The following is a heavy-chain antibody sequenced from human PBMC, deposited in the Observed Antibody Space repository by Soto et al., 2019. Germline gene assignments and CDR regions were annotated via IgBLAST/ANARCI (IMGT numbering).Heavy chain of an antibody. J-gene: IGHJ4*02. CDR1: GGSISPSY. CDR3: AAGLAHTKVGY. V-gene: IGHV4-59*01. D-gene: IGHD2-8*01. Sequence: QVRLQESGPGLVKPSETLSLTCTVSGGSISPSYWNWVRQPPGKRPEWIGCIYYTGNTHYNPSLNXSLTISRATSTPQFSLELSSLTAADTAMYFCAAGLAHTKVGYWGQGTLVTVSS. CDR2: IYYTGNT.